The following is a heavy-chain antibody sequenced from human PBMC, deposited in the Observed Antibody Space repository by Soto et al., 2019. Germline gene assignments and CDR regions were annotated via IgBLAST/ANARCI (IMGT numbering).Heavy chain of an antibody. CDR2: FDPEDGET. D-gene: IGHD1-26*01. J-gene: IGHJ5*02. CDR3: AIERRIVGATTWGWGWVDP. V-gene: IGHV1-24*01. CDR1: GYTLTELS. Sequence: QVQLVQSGAEVKKPGASVKVSCKVSGYTLTELSMHWVRQAPGKGLEWMGGFDPEDGETIYAQKFPGRVTVTDHTATHTAYMELSSTRSKDTAVYCCAIERRIVGATTWGWGWVDPWGEGTLVTVSS.